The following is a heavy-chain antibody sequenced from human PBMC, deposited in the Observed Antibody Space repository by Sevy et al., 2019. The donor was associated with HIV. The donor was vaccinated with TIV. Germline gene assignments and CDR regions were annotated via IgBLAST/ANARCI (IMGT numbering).Heavy chain of an antibody. V-gene: IGHV3-7*01. Sequence: GGSLRLSCAASGFTFSSYWMSWVRQAPGKGLEWVANIKQDGSEKYYVDSVKGRFTISRDNAKNSLYLQMNSLRAEDTAVYYCARDQEYLDSSSSGHYYYYGMDVWGQGTTVTVSS. CDR2: IKQDGSEK. J-gene: IGHJ6*02. CDR3: ARDQEYLDSSSSGHYYYYGMDV. D-gene: IGHD6-6*01. CDR1: GFTFSSYW.